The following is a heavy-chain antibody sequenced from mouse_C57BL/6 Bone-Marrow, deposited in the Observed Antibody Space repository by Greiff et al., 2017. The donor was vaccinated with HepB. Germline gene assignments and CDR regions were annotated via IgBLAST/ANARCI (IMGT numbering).Heavy chain of an antibody. CDR2: IYPGNSDT. Sequence: EVQLQQSGTVLARPGASVKMSCKTSVYTFTSYWMHWVKQRPGQGLEWIGAIYPGNSDTSYNQKFKGKAKLPAVTSASTAYMELSSLTNEDSAVYYVTRDPRWLPHWYFDVWGTGTTVTVSS. CDR1: VYTFTSYW. V-gene: IGHV1-5*01. J-gene: IGHJ1*03. D-gene: IGHD2-3*01. CDR3: TRDPRWLPHWYFDV.